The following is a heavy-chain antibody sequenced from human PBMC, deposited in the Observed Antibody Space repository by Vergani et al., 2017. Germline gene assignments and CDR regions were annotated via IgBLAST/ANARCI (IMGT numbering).Heavy chain of an antibody. V-gene: IGHV1-18*04. CDR3: ARDPDIGVVPAAPYYYYYYGMDV. D-gene: IGHD2-2*01. CDR1: GYTFTSYG. CDR2: ISAYNGNT. Sequence: VQLVQSGAEVKKPGASVKVSCKASGYTFTSYGISWVRQATGQGLEWMGWISAYNGNTNYAQKLQGRVTLTTDTSTSTAYMELRSLRSDDTAVYYCARDPDIGVVPAAPYYYYYYGMDVWGQGP. J-gene: IGHJ6*02.